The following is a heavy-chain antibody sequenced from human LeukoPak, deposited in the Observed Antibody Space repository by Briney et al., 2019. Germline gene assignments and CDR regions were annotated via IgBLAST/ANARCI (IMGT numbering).Heavy chain of an antibody. V-gene: IGHV3-23*01. J-gene: IGHJ4*02. CDR1: GLTFSSYA. D-gene: IGHD4-17*01. CDR2: ISGSGGST. Sequence: GGSLRLSCAASGLTFSSYAMSWVRQAPGKGLEWVSSISGSGGSTYYADSVKGRFTISRDNSQNTLYLQMNSLRAEDTAVYFCARGVHYGSDYWGQGTLVTVSS. CDR3: ARGVHYGSDY.